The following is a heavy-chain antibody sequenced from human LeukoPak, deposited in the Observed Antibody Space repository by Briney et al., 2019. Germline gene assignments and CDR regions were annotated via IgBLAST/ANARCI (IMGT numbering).Heavy chain of an antibody. D-gene: IGHD6-6*01. V-gene: IGHV4-61*02. CDR1: GGSISSGSYY. J-gene: IGHJ6*03. CDR2: IYTSGST. CDR3: ARDSSIAARYYYYYYMDV. Sequence: PSETLSLTCTVSGGSISSGSYYWSWIRQPAGKGLEWIGRIYTSGSTNYNPSLKSRVTISVDTSKNQFSLKLSSVTAADTAVYYCARDSSIAARYYYYYYMDVWGKGTTVTVCS.